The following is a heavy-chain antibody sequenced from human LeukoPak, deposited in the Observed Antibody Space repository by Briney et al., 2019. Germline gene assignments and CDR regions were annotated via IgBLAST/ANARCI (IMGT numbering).Heavy chain of an antibody. CDR3: ARAPVIVVCGVKVPYGMNV. J-gene: IGHJ6*02. CDR2: ISTSSTYT. Sequence: GGSLRLSCTASGFTFSNYYMSWIRQAPGKGLEWVSYISTSSTYTNYADSMKGRFTISRDNSKNTLYLQMNSLRAEDTAVYYCARAPVIVVCGVKVPYGMNVWGQGTTVTVSS. V-gene: IGHV3-11*05. CDR1: GFTFSNYY. D-gene: IGHD2-21*01.